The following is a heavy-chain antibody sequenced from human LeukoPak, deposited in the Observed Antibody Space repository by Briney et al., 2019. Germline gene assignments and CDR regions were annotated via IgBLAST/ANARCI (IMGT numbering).Heavy chain of an antibody. J-gene: IGHJ4*02. Sequence: GGSLRLSCAASGFAFSSYGMHWVRQAPGKGLEWVAFIRYDGSNKYYADSVKGRFTISRDNSKNTLYLQMNSLRAEDTAVYYCAKKGHWGWAHLDYWGQGTLVTVSS. CDR3: AKKGHWGWAHLDY. V-gene: IGHV3-30*02. CDR2: IRYDGSNK. CDR1: GFAFSSYG. D-gene: IGHD7-27*01.